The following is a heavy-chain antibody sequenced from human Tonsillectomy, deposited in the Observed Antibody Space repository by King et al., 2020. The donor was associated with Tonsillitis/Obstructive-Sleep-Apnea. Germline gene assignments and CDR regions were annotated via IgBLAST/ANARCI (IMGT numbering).Heavy chain of an antibody. D-gene: IGHD5-12*01. CDR1: GGSFSGYY. Sequence: VQLQQWGAGLLKPSETLSLPCAVYGGSFSGYYWSWIRQPPGKGLEWIGEINHSGSSNYNPSLKSRFTISVDTSNNQFSLKLSYVTAADTAVYYCAREIGGYGLDAFNIWGHGKMVTVSS. J-gene: IGHJ3*02. V-gene: IGHV4-34*01. CDR2: INHSGSS. CDR3: AREIGGYGLDAFNI.